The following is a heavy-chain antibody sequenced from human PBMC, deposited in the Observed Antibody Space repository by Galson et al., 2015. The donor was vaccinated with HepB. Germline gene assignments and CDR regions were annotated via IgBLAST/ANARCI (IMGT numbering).Heavy chain of an antibody. D-gene: IGHD1-26*01. J-gene: IGHJ4*02. CDR3: ARDPRCSGSYPYYFDY. V-gene: IGHV3-20*01. Sequence: SLRLSCAASGFTFDDYGMSWVRQAPGKGLEWVSGINWNGGSTGYADSVKGRFTISRDNAKDSLYLQMNSLRAEDTALYHCARDPRCSGSYPYYFDYWGQRTLVTVSS. CDR2: INWNGGST. CDR1: GFTFDDYG.